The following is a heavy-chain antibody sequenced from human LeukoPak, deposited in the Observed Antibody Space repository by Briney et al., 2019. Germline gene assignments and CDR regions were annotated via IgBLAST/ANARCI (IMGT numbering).Heavy chain of an antibody. Sequence: GGSLRLSCAASGFTFSSYSMNWVRQAPGKGLEWVSSISSSSSYIYYADSVKGRFTISRDNAKDSLYLQMNSLRAEDTAVYSCAREGKIAAAGIGPLDYWGQGTLVTVSS. CDR2: ISSSSSYI. V-gene: IGHV3-21*01. J-gene: IGHJ4*02. CDR1: GFTFSSYS. D-gene: IGHD6-13*01. CDR3: AREGKIAAAGIGPLDY.